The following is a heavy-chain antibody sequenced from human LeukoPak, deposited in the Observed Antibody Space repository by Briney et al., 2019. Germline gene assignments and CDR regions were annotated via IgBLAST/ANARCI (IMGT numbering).Heavy chain of an antibody. D-gene: IGHD3-16*02. V-gene: IGHV1-2*06. J-gene: IGHJ4*02. Sequence: ASVKVSCKASGYTFTGYYMHWVRQAPGQGLEWMGRINPNSGGTNYAQKFQGRVTMTRDTSISTAYMELSRLRSDDTAVYYCARERHDYVWGSYRHSIDYWGQGTLVTVSS. CDR2: INPNSGGT. CDR1: GYTFTGYY. CDR3: ARERHDYVWGSYRHSIDY.